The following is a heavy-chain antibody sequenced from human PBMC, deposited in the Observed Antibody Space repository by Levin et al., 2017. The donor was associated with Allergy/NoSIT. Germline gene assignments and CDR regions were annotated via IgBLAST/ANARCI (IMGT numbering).Heavy chain of an antibody. D-gene: IGHD4-17*01. CDR2: IYWDDDK. CDR3: ARSTAYFDS. J-gene: IGHJ4*02. CDR1: GFSLSTSGVG. V-gene: IGHV2-5*02. Sequence: QTLSLTCTFSGFSLSTSGVGVGWIRQPPGKALEWLAVIYWDDDKRYSPSLKSRLTITKDTSKNQVVLTMTNMDPVDTATYYCARSTAYFDSWGQGTLVTVSS.